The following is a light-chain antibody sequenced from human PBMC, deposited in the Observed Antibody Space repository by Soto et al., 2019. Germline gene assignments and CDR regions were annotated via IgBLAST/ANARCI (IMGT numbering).Light chain of an antibody. J-gene: IGLJ1*01. Sequence: QSALTQPPSVSGSPGQSVTISCTGTSTDFVSYNRVSWYQQPPGTAPKLIIYEASNRPSGVPDRFSGSKSGNTASLTISGLKAGDEADYYCSLYTSENTYVFGIGTKVTVL. CDR2: EAS. CDR3: SLYTSENTYV. CDR1: STDFVSYNR. V-gene: IGLV2-18*01.